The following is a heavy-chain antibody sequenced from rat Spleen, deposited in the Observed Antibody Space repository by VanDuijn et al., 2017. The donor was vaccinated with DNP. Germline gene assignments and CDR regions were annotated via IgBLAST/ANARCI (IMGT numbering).Heavy chain of an antibody. D-gene: IGHD1-10*01. CDR1: GFIFSNYW. Sequence: EVQLVESGGGPVQPGRSLKLSCVASGFIFSNYWMTWIRQAPGKGLEWVASIRNTGDNTYYSDSVKGRFSLSRDNAKRTLYLQVNSLGSEDTATYYCTSQLFDYWGQGVMVTVSS. CDR3: TSQLFDY. CDR2: IRNTGDNT. J-gene: IGHJ2*01. V-gene: IGHV5-31*01.